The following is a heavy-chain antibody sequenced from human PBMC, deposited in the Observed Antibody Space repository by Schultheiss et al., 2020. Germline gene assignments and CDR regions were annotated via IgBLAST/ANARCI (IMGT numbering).Heavy chain of an antibody. CDR3: AREGNWNYAGWFDP. J-gene: IGHJ5*02. D-gene: IGHD1-7*01. V-gene: IGHV4-31*03. CDR1: GGSISSGGYY. Sequence: SATLSLTCTVSGGSISSGGYYWSWIRQHPGKGLEWIGYIYNSGSTNYNPSLKSRVTISVDTSKNQFSLKLSSVTAADTAVYYCAREGNWNYAGWFDPWGQGTLVTVSS. CDR2: IYNSGST.